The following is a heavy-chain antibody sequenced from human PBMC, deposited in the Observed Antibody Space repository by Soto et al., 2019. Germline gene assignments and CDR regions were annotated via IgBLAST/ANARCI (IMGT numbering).Heavy chain of an antibody. J-gene: IGHJ4*02. CDR3: ARGWAAPPY. D-gene: IGHD1-26*01. CDR2: ISGSGGST. V-gene: IGHV3-23*01. CDR1: GFTFSSYA. Sequence: EVQLLESGGGLVQPGGSLRLSCAASGFTFSSYAMTWVRQAPGKGLEWVSAISGSGGSTYYADSVKGRFTISRDNSENTLYLQMNSMRAEDTALYYCARGWAAPPYWGQGTLVTVSS.